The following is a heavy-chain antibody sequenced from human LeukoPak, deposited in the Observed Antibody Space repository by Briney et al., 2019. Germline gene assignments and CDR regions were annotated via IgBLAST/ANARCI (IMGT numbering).Heavy chain of an antibody. D-gene: IGHD2/OR15-2a*01. CDR2: ISDSGGST. V-gene: IGHV3-23*01. CDR1: GFTFSIYA. CDR3: ARVRIGFDY. Sequence: GGSLRLSCAASGFTFSIYAMSWVRQAPGKGLEWVSGISDSGGSTYYADSVKGRFTISRDNAKNSLYLQTNSLRAEDTAVYYCARVRIGFDYWGQGTLVTVSS. J-gene: IGHJ4*02.